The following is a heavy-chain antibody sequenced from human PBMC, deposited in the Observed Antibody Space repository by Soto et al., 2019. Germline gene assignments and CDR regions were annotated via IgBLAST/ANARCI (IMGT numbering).Heavy chain of an antibody. CDR2: ISANNGNT. CDR3: AARNVDTALVSFDY. Sequence: ASVKVSCKASGYTFTSYYMHWVRQAPGQGLEWMGLISANNGNTNYAQKLQGRVTMTTDTSTSTAYMELRSLRSDDTAVYYCAARNVDTALVSFDYWGQGTLVTVPS. D-gene: IGHD5-18*01. V-gene: IGHV1-18*04. J-gene: IGHJ4*02. CDR1: GYTFTSYY.